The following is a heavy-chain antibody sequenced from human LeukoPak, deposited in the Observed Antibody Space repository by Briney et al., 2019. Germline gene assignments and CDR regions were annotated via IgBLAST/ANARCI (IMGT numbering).Heavy chain of an antibody. CDR3: ARKTAVAGTGGFDY. Sequence: SETLSLTCTVSGGSISSTTYYWAWIRQPPGKGLEWIGSIHYSGDTYYNPSLKSRVTISIDTSKTQFSLKLSSVTAADTAVYYCARKTAVAGTGGFDYWGQGTLVTVSS. V-gene: IGHV4-39*07. CDR2: IHYSGDT. D-gene: IGHD6-19*01. CDR1: GGSISSTTYY. J-gene: IGHJ4*02.